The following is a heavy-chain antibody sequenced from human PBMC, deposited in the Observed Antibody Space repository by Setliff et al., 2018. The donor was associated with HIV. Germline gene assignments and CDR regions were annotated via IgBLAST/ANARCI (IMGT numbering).Heavy chain of an antibody. CDR2: IYYSGST. Sequence: SETLSLTCTVSGGSISNYYWTWIRQPPGKGLEWIGYIYYSGSTNYNPSLKSRVTISVITSKNQFSLKLSSVTAADTAVYYCARGVRGVIIDWYYFDYWGQGTLVTVSS. CDR1: GGSISNYY. J-gene: IGHJ4*02. D-gene: IGHD3-10*01. V-gene: IGHV4-59*08. CDR3: ARGVRGVIIDWYYFDY.